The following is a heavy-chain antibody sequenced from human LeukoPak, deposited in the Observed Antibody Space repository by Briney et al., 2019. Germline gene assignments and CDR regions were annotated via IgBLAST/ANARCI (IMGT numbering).Heavy chain of an antibody. D-gene: IGHD3-9*01. CDR1: GYTFTSYY. V-gene: IGHV1-46*01. CDR2: INPSGGTT. J-gene: IGHJ4*02. CDR3: ARGSPFYYDILTGYGGGDY. Sequence: GASVKVSCEASGYTFTSYYMHWVRQAPGQGLEWMGVINPSGGTTSYTQKFQGRVTMTRDTSTSTVDMELSSLRSEDTAVYYCARGSPFYYDILTGYGGGDYWGQGTLVTVSS.